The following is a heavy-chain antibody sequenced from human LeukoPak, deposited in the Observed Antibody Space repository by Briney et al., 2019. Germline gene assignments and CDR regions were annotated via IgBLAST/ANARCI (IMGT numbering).Heavy chain of an antibody. J-gene: IGHJ6*03. D-gene: IGHD3-10*01. V-gene: IGHV3-30*18. CDR3: AKTWRGRGYYGYGPSEYFYYMDV. CDR1: GFTFNSYD. CDR2: ISYDGGKK. Sequence: GGSLRLSCAGSGFTFNSYDMHWVRQSPGKGLEWVADISYDGGKKYYADSVKGRFTISRDNSKNTLWLQMNSLRGEDTAVYYCAKTWRGRGYYGYGPSEYFYYMDVWGKGTTVTISS.